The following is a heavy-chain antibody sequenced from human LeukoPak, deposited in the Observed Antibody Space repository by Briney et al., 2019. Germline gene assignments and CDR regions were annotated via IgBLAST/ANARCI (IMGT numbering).Heavy chain of an antibody. D-gene: IGHD3-22*01. Sequence: GGSLRLSCAASGYTFSDFSVNWVRQAPGKVLEWVSSISVRSNYRYYADSVRGRFTISRDDARDSLFLQMNSLRAEDTAVYFCVRLRRNSDRSGYYYYYDYWGQGTLVTVSS. CDR3: VRLRRNSDRSGYYYYYDY. V-gene: IGHV3-21*01. CDR2: ISVRSNYR. J-gene: IGHJ4*02. CDR1: GYTFSDFS.